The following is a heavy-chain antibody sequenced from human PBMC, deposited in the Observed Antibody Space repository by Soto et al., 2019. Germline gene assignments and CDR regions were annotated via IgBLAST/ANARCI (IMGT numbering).Heavy chain of an antibody. J-gene: IGHJ6*02. CDR1: GFTFSSYG. CDR3: AKEGSDYDILTGSGYYGMDV. Sequence: QVQLVESGGGVVQPGRSLRLSCAASGFTFSSYGMHWVRQAPGKGLAWVAVISYDGSNKYYADSVKGRFTISRDNSKNTLYLQMNSLRAEDTAVYYCAKEGSDYDILTGSGYYGMDVWGQGTTVTVSS. CDR2: ISYDGSNK. D-gene: IGHD3-9*01. V-gene: IGHV3-30*18.